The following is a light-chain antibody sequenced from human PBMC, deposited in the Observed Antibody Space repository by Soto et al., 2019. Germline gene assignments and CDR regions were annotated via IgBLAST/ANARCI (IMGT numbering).Light chain of an antibody. Sequence: DIQLNQSPSFLSAFVGDTVTITCRASQAMSTYLAWYQQKPGKVPKLLIRSASTLQSGVPPRFSGGGSGTEFTLTISTLQPDDSGIYYCQQLNGYQLAFGGGTNVEIK. J-gene: IGKJ4*01. V-gene: IGKV1-9*01. CDR1: QAMSTY. CDR3: QQLNGYQLA. CDR2: SAS.